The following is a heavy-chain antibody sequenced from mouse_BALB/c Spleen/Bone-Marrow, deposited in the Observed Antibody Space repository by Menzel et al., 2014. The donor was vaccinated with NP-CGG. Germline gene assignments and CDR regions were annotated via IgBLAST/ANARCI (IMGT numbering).Heavy chain of an antibody. CDR1: GFDFSGYW. V-gene: IGHV4-1*02. D-gene: IGHD1-2*01. J-gene: IGHJ3*01. Sequence: VQLKESGGGLVQPGGSLKVSCAASGFDFSGYWMSWVRQAPGKGLEWIGEINPESSTINYTPSLKDKFIISRDNAKNTLYLQMSKVRSEDTALYYCARPHYYGFFAYWGQGTLVTVSA. CDR2: INPESSTI. CDR3: ARPHYYGFFAY.